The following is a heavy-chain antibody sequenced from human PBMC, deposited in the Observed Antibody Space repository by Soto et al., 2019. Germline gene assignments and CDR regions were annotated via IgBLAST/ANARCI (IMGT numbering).Heavy chain of an antibody. CDR1: GYSFTSYW. D-gene: IGHD2-21*02. CDR2: IYPGDSDT. J-gene: IGHJ3*02. Sequence: ESLKISCKGSGYSFTSYWIGWVRQMPGKGLEWMGIIYPGDSDTRYSPSFQGQVTISADKSISTAYLQWSSLKASDTAMYYCARSRYCGGDCYSHDAFDIWGQGTMVTVSS. V-gene: IGHV5-51*01. CDR3: ARSRYCGGDCYSHDAFDI.